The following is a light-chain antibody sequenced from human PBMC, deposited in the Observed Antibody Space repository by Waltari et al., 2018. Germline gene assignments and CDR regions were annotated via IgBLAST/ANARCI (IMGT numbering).Light chain of an antibody. CDR3: AAWDDSLSGVV. J-gene: IGLJ3*02. Sequence: QSVLTQPPSASGTPGQRVTISCSGSSSNIGTNSVNWYQQLPGTAPKLLIYGHKQLATGVPDRFSGAKSGSSASLAISRLQSEDEAYYYCAAWDDSLSGVVFGGGTKVTVL. CDR1: SSNIGTNS. V-gene: IGLV1-44*01. CDR2: GHK.